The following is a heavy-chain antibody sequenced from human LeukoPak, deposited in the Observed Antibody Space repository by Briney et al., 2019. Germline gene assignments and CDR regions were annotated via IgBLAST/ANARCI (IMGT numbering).Heavy chain of an antibody. CDR3: ARTTEAHSWRTRYYDYYMDV. D-gene: IGHD6-13*01. CDR1: GGSISSYY. J-gene: IGHJ6*03. V-gene: IGHV4-59*01. Sequence: SSETLSLTCTVSGGSISSYYWSWIRQPPGKGLEWIGYIYYSGSTNYNPSLKSRVTISVDTSKNQFSLKLSSVTAADTAVYYCARTTEAHSWRTRYYDYYMDVWGKGTTVTVSS. CDR2: IYYSGST.